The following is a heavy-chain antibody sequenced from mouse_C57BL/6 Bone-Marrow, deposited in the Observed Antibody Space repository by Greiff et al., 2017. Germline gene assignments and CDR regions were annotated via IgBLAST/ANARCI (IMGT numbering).Heavy chain of an antibody. V-gene: IGHV5-17*01. CDR1: GFTFSDYG. J-gene: IGHJ4*01. CDR2: ISSGSSTI. CDR3: EKSWTRYAMDY. Sequence: EVHLVESGGGLVKPGGSLKLSCAASGFTFSDYGMHWVRQAPEKGLEWVAYISSGSSTIYYADTVKGRFTISRDNAKNTLFLQMNNLRSEDTAIYYFEKSWTRYAMDYWGQGTSVTVSS.